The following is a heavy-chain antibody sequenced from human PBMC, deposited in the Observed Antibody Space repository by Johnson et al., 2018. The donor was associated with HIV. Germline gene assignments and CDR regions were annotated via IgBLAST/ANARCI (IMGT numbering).Heavy chain of an antibody. CDR1: GFTFADYG. CDR3: ASEVEYSSLGGI. V-gene: IGHV3-33*05. J-gene: IGHJ3*02. Sequence: VQLVESGGGVVQPGGSLRLSCAASGFTFADYGMHWVRQPPGKGLEWVAFIAHDARITHYADPVKGRFTMSRDNSKNSLYLLMNSLRPEDTSIYFCASEVEYSSLGGIWGQGTMVTVSS. CDR2: IAHDARIT. D-gene: IGHD6-6*01.